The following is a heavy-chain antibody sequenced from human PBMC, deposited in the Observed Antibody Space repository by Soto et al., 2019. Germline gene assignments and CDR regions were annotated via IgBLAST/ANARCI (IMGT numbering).Heavy chain of an antibody. CDR3: ARDLPSYYYGSGSYYKPHGMDV. V-gene: IGHV3-11*01. CDR1: GFTFSDYY. D-gene: IGHD3-10*01. J-gene: IGHJ6*02. Sequence: AGGSLRLSCAASGFTFSDYYMSWIRQAPGKGLEWDSYISSSGSTIYYADSVKGRFTISRDNAKNSLYLQMNSLRAEDTAVYYCARDLPSYYYGSGSYYKPHGMDVWGQGTTVTVYS. CDR2: ISSSGSTI.